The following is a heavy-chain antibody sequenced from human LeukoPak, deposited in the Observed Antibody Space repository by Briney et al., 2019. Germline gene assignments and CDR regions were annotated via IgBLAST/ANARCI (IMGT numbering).Heavy chain of an antibody. CDR1: GGSISSGGYS. J-gene: IGHJ3*02. CDR3: ARTYGDYEVASAFDI. V-gene: IGHV4-30-4*07. Sequence: PSETLSLTCAVSGGSISSGGYSWSWIRQPPGKGLEWIGYIYYSGSTYYNPSLKSRVTISVDTSKNQFSLKLSSVTAADTAVYYCARTYGDYEVASAFDIWGQGTMVTVSS. D-gene: IGHD4-17*01. CDR2: IYYSGST.